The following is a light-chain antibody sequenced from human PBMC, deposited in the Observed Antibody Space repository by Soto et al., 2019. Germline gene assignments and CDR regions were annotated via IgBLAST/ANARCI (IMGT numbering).Light chain of an antibody. V-gene: IGLV1-40*01. CDR2: GNS. Sequence: QSVLTQPPSVSGAPGQRVTISCTGSSSNIGAGYDVHWYQQLPGTAPKLLIYGNSNRPSGFPDRFSGSKSGTSASLAITGLQAEDEADYYCQSYDSSLSHVVFGGGTKLTVL. J-gene: IGLJ2*01. CDR1: SSNIGAGYD. CDR3: QSYDSSLSHVV.